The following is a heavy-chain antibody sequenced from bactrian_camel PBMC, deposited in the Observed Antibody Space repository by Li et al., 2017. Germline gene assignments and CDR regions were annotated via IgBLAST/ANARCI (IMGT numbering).Heavy chain of an antibody. CDR2: IPASGSNT. Sequence: DVQLVESGGDSVQPGGSLRLSCATSGFAFSSVAMPWVRRRPGKGLEWVAGIPASGSNTFYGDSVKGRLTISRDNPKATLYLQMNSLKPEDTAMYYCAADYGGWFGGSWTSVAEYDYWGQGTQVTVS. D-gene: IGHD6*01. CDR3: AADYGGWFGGSWTSVAEYDY. J-gene: IGHJ4*01. V-gene: IGHV3S31*01. CDR1: GFAFSSVA.